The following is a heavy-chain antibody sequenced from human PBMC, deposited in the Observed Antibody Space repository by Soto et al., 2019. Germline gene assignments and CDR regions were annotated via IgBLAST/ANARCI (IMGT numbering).Heavy chain of an antibody. CDR2: INSDGSST. CDR1: GFTFSSYW. CDR3: ARGPKNLDYYYMDV. Sequence: GGSLRLSCAASGFTFSSYWMHWVRQAPGKGLVWVSRINSDGSSTSYADSVKGRFTISRDNAKNTLYLQMNSLRAEDTAVYYCARGPKNLDYYYMDVWGKGTTVTVSS. J-gene: IGHJ6*03. V-gene: IGHV3-74*01.